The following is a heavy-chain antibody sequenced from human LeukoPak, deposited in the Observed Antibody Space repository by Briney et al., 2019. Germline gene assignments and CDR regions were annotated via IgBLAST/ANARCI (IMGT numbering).Heavy chain of an antibody. J-gene: IGHJ4*02. CDR1: GFTFSSYW. CDR2: IASDGSST. D-gene: IGHD4-23*01. Sequence: GGSLRLSCAASGFTFSSYWMNWVRQAPGKGLVWVSRIASDGSSTTYADSVKGRFSISRDNAKNTLYLQMNSLRVEDTAVYYCARGRPRGNDYWGQGTLVTVSS. V-gene: IGHV3-74*01. CDR3: ARGRPRGNDY.